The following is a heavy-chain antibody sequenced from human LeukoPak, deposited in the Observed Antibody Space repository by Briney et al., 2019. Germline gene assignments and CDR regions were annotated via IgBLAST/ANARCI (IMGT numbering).Heavy chain of an antibody. V-gene: IGHV1-46*01. CDR1: GYTFTSYY. CDR3: ARDGTYSGSYHAWFDP. J-gene: IGHJ5*02. CDR2: INPSGGST. Sequence: GASVTVSCKASGYTFTSYYMHWVRQAPGQGLEWMGIINPSGGSTSYAQKFQGRVTMTRDTSTSTVYMELSSLRSEDTAVYYCARDGTYSGSYHAWFDPWGQGTLVTVSS. D-gene: IGHD1-26*01.